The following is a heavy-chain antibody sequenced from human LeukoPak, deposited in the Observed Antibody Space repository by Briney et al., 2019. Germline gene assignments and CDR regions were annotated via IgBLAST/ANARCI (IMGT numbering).Heavy chain of an antibody. V-gene: IGHV3-48*01. CDR3: ARDIPFDY. CDR1: GFTFNTYT. CDR2: ISGSSGII. Sequence: GGSLRLSCAASGFTFNTYTMNWVRQAPGKGLEWVSYISGSSGIIDYADSVRGRFTISRDNAKNSLYLQMNSLRAEDTAVYYCARDIPFDYWGQGTLVTVSS. J-gene: IGHJ4*02. D-gene: IGHD2-2*02.